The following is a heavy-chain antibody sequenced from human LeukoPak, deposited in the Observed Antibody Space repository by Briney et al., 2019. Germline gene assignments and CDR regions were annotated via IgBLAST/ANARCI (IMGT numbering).Heavy chain of an antibody. CDR2: IIPILGIA. CDR1: GGTFSSYA. Sequence: ASVKVSCKASGGTFSSYAISWVRQVPGQGLEWMGRIIPILGIANYAQKFQGRVTITADKSTSTAYMELSSLRSEDTAVYYCAIKSEDYGDYHYWGQGTLVTVSS. D-gene: IGHD4-17*01. CDR3: AIKSEDYGDYHY. J-gene: IGHJ4*02. V-gene: IGHV1-69*04.